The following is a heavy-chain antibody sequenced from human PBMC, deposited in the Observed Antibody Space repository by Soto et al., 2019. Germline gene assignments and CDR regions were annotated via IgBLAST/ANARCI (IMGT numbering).Heavy chain of an antibody. CDR3: ARRYSKYLPLDS. CDR2: ISSSGNKV. J-gene: IGHJ4*02. Sequence: EVQLVESGGDLVQPGGSLRVSCTASGFDFSRYEMNWVRQAPGKGLEWVSYISSSGNKVNYADSVKCRFTISRDNAKNSLFLHMNSLRGEDTAVYYCARRYSKYLPLDSWGQGTLVTVSS. D-gene: IGHD4-4*01. V-gene: IGHV3-48*03. CDR1: GFDFSRYE.